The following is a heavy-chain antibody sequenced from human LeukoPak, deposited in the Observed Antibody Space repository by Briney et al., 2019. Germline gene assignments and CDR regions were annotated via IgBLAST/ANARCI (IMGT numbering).Heavy chain of an antibody. J-gene: IGHJ4*02. Sequence: GLEWVSVIYSGGSTYYADSVKGRFTISRDNSKNTLYLQMNSLRAEDTAVYYCARGGPPMDYWGQGTLVTVSS. CDR2: IYSGGST. V-gene: IGHV3-53*01. CDR3: ARGGPPMDY. D-gene: IGHD5-12*01.